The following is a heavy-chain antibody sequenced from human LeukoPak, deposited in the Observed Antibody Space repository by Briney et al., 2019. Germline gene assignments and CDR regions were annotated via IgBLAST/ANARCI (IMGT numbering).Heavy chain of an antibody. D-gene: IGHD4-23*01. J-gene: IGHJ4*02. CDR3: ARLDYGVNSGY. V-gene: IGHV1-2*02. Sequence: ASVTVSFTSSGYSVTSYYIQWVRQAPGQGLEWMGWINLDSGATNYAQKFQGRVTMTRDTSINTAYMELGRLRSDDTAVYYCARLDYGVNSGYWGQGTLVTVSS. CDR1: GYSVTSYY. CDR2: INLDSGAT.